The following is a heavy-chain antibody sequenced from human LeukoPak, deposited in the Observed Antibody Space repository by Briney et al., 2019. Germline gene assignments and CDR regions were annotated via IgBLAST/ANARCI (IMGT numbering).Heavy chain of an antibody. CDR1: GYTFTSYD. Sequence: VASVKVSCKASGYTFTSYDINWVRQATGQGLEWMGWMNPNSGNTGYAQKFQGRVTMTRNTSISTAYMELSSLRSEDTAVYYCARGYSYGRYCYYYYMDVWGKGTTVTVSS. D-gene: IGHD5-18*01. CDR3: ARGYSYGRYCYYYYMDV. J-gene: IGHJ6*03. V-gene: IGHV1-8*01. CDR2: MNPNSGNT.